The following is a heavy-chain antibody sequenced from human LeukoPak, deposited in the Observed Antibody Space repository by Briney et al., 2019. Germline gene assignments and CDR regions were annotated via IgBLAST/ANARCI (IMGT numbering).Heavy chain of an antibody. Sequence: SETLSLTCTVSGGSINSSSYYWGWIRQPPGEALEWIGSIYHSGYTYYNPSLKSRVTISVDTSKSQFSLKLSSVTAADTAVYYCARSGGYFDYWGQGTLVTVSS. D-gene: IGHD2-8*02. J-gene: IGHJ4*02. CDR3: ARSGGYFDY. CDR1: GGSINSSSYY. V-gene: IGHV4-39*01. CDR2: IYHSGYT.